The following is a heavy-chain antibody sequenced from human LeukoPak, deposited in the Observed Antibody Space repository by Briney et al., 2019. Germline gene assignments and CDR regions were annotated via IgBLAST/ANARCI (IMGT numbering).Heavy chain of an antibody. V-gene: IGHV1-8*01. CDR3: ARRSRRGKFFDY. CDR1: GYTFTSYD. CDR2: MNPNSGNT. J-gene: IGHJ4*02. Sequence: ASVKVSCKASGYTFTSYDINWVRQATGQGLEWMGWMNPNSGNTGYAQKFQGRVTMTRNTSISTAYMELSSLRSEDTAAYYCARRSRRGKFFDYWGQGTLVTVSS.